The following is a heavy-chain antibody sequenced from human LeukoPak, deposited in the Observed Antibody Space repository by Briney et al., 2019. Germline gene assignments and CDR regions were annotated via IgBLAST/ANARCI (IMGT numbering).Heavy chain of an antibody. D-gene: IGHD4-11*01. CDR2: IYTSGST. V-gene: IGHV4-61*02. CDR3: ARDPDYSNYGSDY. J-gene: IGHJ4*02. CDR1: GGSISSGSYY. Sequence: PSETLSLTCTDSGGSISSGSYYWSWIRQPAGKGLEWIGRIYTSGSTNYNPSLKSRVTISVDTSKNQFSLKLSSVTAADTAVYYCARDPDYSNYGSDYWGQGTLVTVSS.